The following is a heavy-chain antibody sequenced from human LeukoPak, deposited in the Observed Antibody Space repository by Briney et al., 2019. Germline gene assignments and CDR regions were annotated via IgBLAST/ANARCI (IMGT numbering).Heavy chain of an antibody. D-gene: IGHD6-6*01. J-gene: IGHJ3*02. CDR3: ARHSSSSQGAFDI. V-gene: IGHV5-51*01. Sequence: GESLKISCKVSGYSFTSYWIGWVRQMPGKGLEWMGIIYPSDSDTRYSPSFQGQGTISADKSISTAYLQWSSLKASDTAMYYCARHSSSSQGAFDIWDQGTMVTVSS. CDR2: IYPSDSDT. CDR1: GYSFTSYW.